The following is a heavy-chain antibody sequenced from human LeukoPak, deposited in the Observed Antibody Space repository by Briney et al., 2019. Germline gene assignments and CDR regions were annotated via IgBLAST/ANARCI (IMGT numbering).Heavy chain of an antibody. Sequence: GGSLRLSCAASGFTFSNAWMAWVRQAPGKGLEWVGFVRGKPYGATTEYAASVKGRFTISRDDSKSIAYLQMNSLKTEDTAVYYCTRAQTEVGAKYYFDYWGQGTLVTVSS. CDR3: TRAQTEVGAKYYFDY. J-gene: IGHJ4*02. D-gene: IGHD1-26*01. V-gene: IGHV3-49*04. CDR2: VRGKPYGATT. CDR1: GFTFSNAW.